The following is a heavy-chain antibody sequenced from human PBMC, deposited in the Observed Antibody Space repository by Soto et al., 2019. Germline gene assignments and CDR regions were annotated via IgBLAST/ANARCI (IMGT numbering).Heavy chain of an antibody. D-gene: IGHD4-17*01. CDR2: MNPNSGNT. CDR3: ASNYGDYDFPVI. CDR1: GYTFTSYD. Sequence: ASVKVSCKASGYTFTSYDINWVRQATGQGLEWMGWMNPNSGNTGYAQKFQGRVTMTRNTSISTAYMELSSLRSEDTAVYYCASNYGDYDFPVIWGQGTLVTVSS. J-gene: IGHJ4*02. V-gene: IGHV1-8*02.